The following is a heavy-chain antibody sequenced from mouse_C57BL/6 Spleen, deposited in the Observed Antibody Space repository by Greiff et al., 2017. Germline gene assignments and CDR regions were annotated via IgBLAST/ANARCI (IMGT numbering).Heavy chain of an antibody. V-gene: IGHV5-6*02. CDR1: GFTFSSYG. CDR3: ARGTAQTLYDLDY. J-gene: IGHJ2*01. Sequence: EVKLVESGGDLVKPGGSLKLSCAASGFTFSSYGMSWVRQTPDKRLEWVATISSGGSYTYYPNSVKGRFTISRDNAKNTLYLQMSSLKSEDTAMYYCARGTAQTLYDLDYWGQGTTLTVSS. D-gene: IGHD3-2*02. CDR2: ISSGGSYT.